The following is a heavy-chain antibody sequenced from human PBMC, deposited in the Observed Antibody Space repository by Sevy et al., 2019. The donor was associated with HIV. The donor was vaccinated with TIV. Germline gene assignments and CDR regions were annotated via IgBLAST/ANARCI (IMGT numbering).Heavy chain of an antibody. D-gene: IGHD3-22*01. CDR2: ISAYNGNT. Sequence: ASVKVSCKASGYTFTSYGISWVRQAPGQGLEWMGWISAYNGNTNYAQKLQGRVTMTTDTSTSTAYMGLGGLRSDDTAVYYCANLVSANYYDRGYGVDVWGQGTTVTVSS. J-gene: IGHJ6*02. CDR3: ANLVSANYYDRGYGVDV. CDR1: GYTFTSYG. V-gene: IGHV1-18*01.